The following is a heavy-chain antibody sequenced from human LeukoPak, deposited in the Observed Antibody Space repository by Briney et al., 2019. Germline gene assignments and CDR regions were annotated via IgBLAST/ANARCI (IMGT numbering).Heavy chain of an antibody. D-gene: IGHD6-25*01. CDR3: ARQVATAAADTRGYFDY. J-gene: IGHJ4*02. CDR1: GGSISSSSDY. CDR2: IFYGGGT. Sequence: SETLSLTCIVSGGSISSSSDYWGWIRQAPQKGLEWVVSIFYGGGTHSNPSLKSRATISVDTSKSQFSLKLRSVTAADAAVYFCARQVATAAADTRGYFDYWGQGTVVTVSS. V-gene: IGHV4-39*01.